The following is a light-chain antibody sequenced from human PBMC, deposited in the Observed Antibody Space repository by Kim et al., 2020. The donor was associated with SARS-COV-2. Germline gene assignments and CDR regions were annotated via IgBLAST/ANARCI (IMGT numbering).Light chain of an antibody. J-gene: IGKJ4*01. Sequence: SLSPWESATLSCRASQSVSSSLAWYQQKPGQAPRRLIYDASNRATGIPARFSGSGSGTDFTLTIRSLEPEDFAVYYCQQRSNWLTFGGGTKVDIK. CDR3: QQRSNWLT. CDR1: QSVSSS. V-gene: IGKV3-11*01. CDR2: DAS.